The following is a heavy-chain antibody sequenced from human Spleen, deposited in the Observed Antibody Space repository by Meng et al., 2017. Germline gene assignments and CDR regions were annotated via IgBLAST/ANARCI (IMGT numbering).Heavy chain of an antibody. J-gene: IGHJ4*02. CDR3: AGLFFYFDY. CDR2: IYPRGNT. D-gene: IGHD3-3*01. V-gene: IGHV4-38-2*02. Sequence: SETLSLTCTVSGYSINSDYYWGWIRQPPGKGLEWIGSIYPRGNTYYNPSLESRVTISIDTSKNQFPLKIDSVTAADTAIYYCAGLFFYFDYWGQGALVTVSS. CDR1: GYSINSDYY.